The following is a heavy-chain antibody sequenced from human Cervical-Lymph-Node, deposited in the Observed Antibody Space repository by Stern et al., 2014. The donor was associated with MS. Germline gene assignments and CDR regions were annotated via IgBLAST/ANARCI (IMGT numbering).Heavy chain of an antibody. D-gene: IGHD6-13*01. V-gene: IGHV1-69*01. J-gene: IGHJ5*02. CDR3: ALSSETSDRWYSLGYDL. CDR2: IFPVFGTP. Sequence: MQLVESEAEVTNPGSSVKVSCKASGGTFSKFPSRFVRQAPGTGLEWMGGIFPVFGTPTYAQEFRGRVTITADVSTSTVYMELSSLRSDDTAVYYCALSSETSDRWYSLGYDLWGQGTLVTVSS. CDR1: GGTFSKFP.